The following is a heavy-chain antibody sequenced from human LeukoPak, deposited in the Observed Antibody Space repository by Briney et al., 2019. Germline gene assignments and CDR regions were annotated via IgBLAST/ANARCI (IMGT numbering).Heavy chain of an antibody. D-gene: IGHD6-6*01. CDR3: ARGSGIAARPYYFDY. V-gene: IGHV1-69*13. J-gene: IGHJ4*02. Sequence: ASVKVSCEASGGTFSSYAISWVRQAPGQGLEWMGGIIPIFGTANYAQKFQGRVTITADESTSTAYMELSSLRSEDTAVYYCARGSGIAARPYYFDYWGQGTLVTVSS. CDR1: GGTFSSYA. CDR2: IIPIFGTA.